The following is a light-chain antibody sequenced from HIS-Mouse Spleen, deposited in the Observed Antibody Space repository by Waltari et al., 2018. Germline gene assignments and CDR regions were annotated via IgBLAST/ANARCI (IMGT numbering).Light chain of an antibody. CDR1: SSDVGCYHS. J-gene: IGLJ3*02. Sequence: QSALTQPRSVSGSPGQSVTISCTGTSSDVGCYHSVSWYQQHPGKAPKLMIYDVSKRPSGFPDRFSGSKSGNTASLTISGLQAEDEADYYCCSYAGSYTWVFGGGTKLTVL. CDR3: CSYAGSYTWV. CDR2: DVS. V-gene: IGLV2-11*01.